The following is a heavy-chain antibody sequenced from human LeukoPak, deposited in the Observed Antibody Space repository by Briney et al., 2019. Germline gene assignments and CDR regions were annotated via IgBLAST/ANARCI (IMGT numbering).Heavy chain of an antibody. D-gene: IGHD3-22*01. Sequence: ASVKVSCKASGYTFTSYYMHWVRQAPGQGLEWMGIINPNSGSTNYAQKFQGRVTMTRDTSTSTVYMELSGLRSEDTAVYYCARAFRVVKASDAFDIWGQGTMVTVSS. CDR1: GYTFTSYY. CDR3: ARAFRVVKASDAFDI. J-gene: IGHJ3*02. CDR2: INPNSGST. V-gene: IGHV1-46*01.